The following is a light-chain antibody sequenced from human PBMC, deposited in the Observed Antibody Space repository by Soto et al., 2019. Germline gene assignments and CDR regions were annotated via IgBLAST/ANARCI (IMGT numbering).Light chain of an antibody. CDR3: QTYKSAPWT. Sequence: DIQMTQSPSSLSASVGDRVTITCRASHGISNYLAWYQQKPGKVPKLLIYAASTLQSGVPSRFIGSGSGTDITLTISSVQPEYVATYSCQTYKSAPWTFGQGIKVEIK. CDR2: AAS. J-gene: IGKJ1*01. CDR1: HGISNY. V-gene: IGKV1-27*01.